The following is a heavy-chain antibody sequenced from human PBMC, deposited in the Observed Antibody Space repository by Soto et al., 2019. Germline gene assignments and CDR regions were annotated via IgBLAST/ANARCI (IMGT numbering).Heavy chain of an antibody. Sequence: TLSLACPVSGGSISSGGYYWSWIRQHPGKGLEGIGYIYYSGSTYYNRSLKSRVTMSVDTSKNQFSLKLSSVTAADTAVYYCASIDIISSSWYTLFDYWGQGTLVTVSS. CDR2: IYYSGST. J-gene: IGHJ4*02. CDR3: ASIDIISSSWYTLFDY. D-gene: IGHD6-13*01. CDR1: GGSISSGGYY. V-gene: IGHV4-31*03.